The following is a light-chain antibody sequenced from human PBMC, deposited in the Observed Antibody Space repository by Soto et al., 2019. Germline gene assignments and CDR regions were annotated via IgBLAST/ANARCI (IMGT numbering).Light chain of an antibody. CDR2: AAS. CDR1: QSISSY. CDR3: QQYKSYWT. V-gene: IGKV1-39*01. Sequence: DIKMTQSPSSLSASVGDRVTITCRASQSISSYLNWYQQKPGKAPKLLIYAASSLQSGVPSRFSGSGSGTEFTLTINSLQPDDFATYYCQQYKSYWTFGQGTKVDNK. J-gene: IGKJ1*01.